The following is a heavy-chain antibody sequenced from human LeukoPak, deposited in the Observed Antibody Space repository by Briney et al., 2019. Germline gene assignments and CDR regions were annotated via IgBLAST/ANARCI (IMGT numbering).Heavy chain of an antibody. Sequence: AGGSLRLSCAGSQFTFSDYAVSWVRQAPGKGLEWVSSHTNSGENTYYADSVKGRFTISRDNSKNSLYLQMNSLRAEDTAVYYCARGIRLQRGEDYFDYWGQGTLVTVSS. CDR3: ARGIRLQRGEDYFDY. V-gene: IGHV3-23*01. CDR2: HTNSGENT. CDR1: QFTFSDYA. J-gene: IGHJ4*02. D-gene: IGHD3-10*01.